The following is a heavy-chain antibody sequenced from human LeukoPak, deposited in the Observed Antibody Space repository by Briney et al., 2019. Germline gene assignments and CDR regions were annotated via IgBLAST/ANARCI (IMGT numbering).Heavy chain of an antibody. V-gene: IGHV1-8*01. Sequence: GASMKVSCKASGYTFTSYDINWVRQATGQGLEWMGWMNPNSGNTGFAQKFQGRVTMTRNTSISTAYMELSSLRSEDTAVYYCARGWIQLWGSHDAFDFWGQGTMVTVSS. CDR1: GYTFTSYD. J-gene: IGHJ3*01. CDR2: MNPNSGNT. CDR3: ARGWIQLWGSHDAFDF. D-gene: IGHD5-18*01.